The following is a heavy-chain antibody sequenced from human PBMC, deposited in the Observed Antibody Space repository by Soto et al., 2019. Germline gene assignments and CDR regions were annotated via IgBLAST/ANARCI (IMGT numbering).Heavy chain of an antibody. J-gene: IGHJ4*02. Sequence: VGSLRLSCADSGFRFSSYGMSWVRQTPGKGLEWVAAITATGDRTYYADSVTGRFTISRDNSKKTHYLQMTSLRAEDTAMYYCATMNGYFEYWGQGTPVTVSS. CDR1: GFRFSSYG. V-gene: IGHV3-23*01. CDR2: ITATGDRT. D-gene: IGHD3-22*01. CDR3: ATMNGYFEY.